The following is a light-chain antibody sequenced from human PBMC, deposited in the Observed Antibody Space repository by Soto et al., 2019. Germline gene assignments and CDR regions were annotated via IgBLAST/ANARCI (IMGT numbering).Light chain of an antibody. Sequence: DIVFTQSPATLSLSPGERATLSCGASQTVSSSYLAWYQQKPGQAPRLLIYGASTRATGIPARFSGSGSGTEFTLTISSLQSEDFAVYYCQQYNNWPPWFGQGTKVDI. CDR1: QTVSSSY. V-gene: IGKV3-15*01. CDR2: GAS. J-gene: IGKJ1*01. CDR3: QQYNNWPPW.